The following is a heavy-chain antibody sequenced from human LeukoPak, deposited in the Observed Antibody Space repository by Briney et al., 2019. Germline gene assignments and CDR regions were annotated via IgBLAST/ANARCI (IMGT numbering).Heavy chain of an antibody. Sequence: GGSLRLSCAASGFTFSTYIMNWVRQPPGKGLEWLSAIDGGGDATKYADSVKGRFTISRDNSKNTLSLQMNSLRVEDTAIYYCAKSDCGSDGCKLLNYWGQGILVTVSS. CDR1: GFTFSTYI. V-gene: IGHV3-23*01. J-gene: IGHJ4*02. CDR3: AKSDCGSDGCKLLNY. CDR2: IDGGGDAT. D-gene: IGHD2-21*01.